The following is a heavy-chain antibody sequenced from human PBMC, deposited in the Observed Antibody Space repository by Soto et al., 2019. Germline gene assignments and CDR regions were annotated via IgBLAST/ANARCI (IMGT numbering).Heavy chain of an antibody. CDR1: GASLSRFGYY. V-gene: IGHV4-31*11. CDR3: ARGWQRVTGTYDY. J-gene: IGHJ4*02. CDR2: IFDSGTP. Sequence: QVQLQESGPGLVKPSQTLSLTCAVSGASLSRFGYYWHWIRQHPGKGLEWLGYIFDSGTPYYRPSLKSRLAISADSSNNQYSLRLSSVTAADTAVYYCARGWQRVTGTYDYWGQVTLVTVSS. D-gene: IGHD1-20*01.